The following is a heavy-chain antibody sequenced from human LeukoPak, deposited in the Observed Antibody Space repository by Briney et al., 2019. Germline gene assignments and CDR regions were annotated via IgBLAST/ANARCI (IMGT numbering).Heavy chain of an antibody. CDR3: ARSRGSGSLEAFDI. D-gene: IGHD3-10*01. J-gene: IGHJ3*02. CDR1: GGTFSSYA. CDR2: MNPNSGNT. V-gene: IGHV1-8*03. Sequence: ASVKVSCKASGGTFSSYAISWVRQAPGQGLEWMGWMNPNSGNTGYAQKFQGRVTITRNTSISTAYMELSSLRSEDTAVYYCARSRGSGSLEAFDIWGQGTMVTVSS.